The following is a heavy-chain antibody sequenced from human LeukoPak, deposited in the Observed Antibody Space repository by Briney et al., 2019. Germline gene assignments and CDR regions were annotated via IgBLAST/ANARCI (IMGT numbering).Heavy chain of an antibody. Sequence: ASVKVSCKASGYTFTSYGIGWVRQAPGQGLEWMGWISAYNGNTNYAQKLQGRVTMTTDTSTSTAYMELRSLRSDDTAVYYCARTKYSSSWYAFVWGVDYWGQGTLVTVSS. CDR2: ISAYNGNT. D-gene: IGHD6-13*01. CDR3: ARTKYSSSWYAFVWGVDY. V-gene: IGHV1-18*01. CDR1: GYTFTSYG. J-gene: IGHJ4*02.